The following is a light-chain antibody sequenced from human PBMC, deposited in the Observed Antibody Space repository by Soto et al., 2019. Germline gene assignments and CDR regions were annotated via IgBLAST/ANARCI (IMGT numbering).Light chain of an antibody. CDR3: QQYHSFPVT. Sequence: DLQMTQSPSSVSASVGDTVTITCRASQGISNFLAWFQQKPGKAPKSLIYGASSLQSGVPSNFSGSGSDTDFTLTISSLQPEDSATYFCQQYHSFPVTFGGGTKVEIK. CDR2: GAS. CDR1: QGISNF. V-gene: IGKV1-16*02. J-gene: IGKJ4*01.